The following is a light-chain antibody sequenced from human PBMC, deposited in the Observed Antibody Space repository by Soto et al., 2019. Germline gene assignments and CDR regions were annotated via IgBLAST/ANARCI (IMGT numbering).Light chain of an antibody. CDR2: AAS. Sequence: AIRMTQSPSSFSASTGDRVTITCQASQGISSYLAWYQQKPGKAPKLLIYAASTLQSGVPSRFSGSGSGTDFTLTISCLQSEDFATHYCQQYYSYPRTFGQGTKVEIK. CDR1: QGISSY. J-gene: IGKJ1*01. V-gene: IGKV1-8*01. CDR3: QQYYSYPRT.